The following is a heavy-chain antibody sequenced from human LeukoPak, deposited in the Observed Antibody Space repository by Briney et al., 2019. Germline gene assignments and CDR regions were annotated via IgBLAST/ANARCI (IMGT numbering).Heavy chain of an antibody. V-gene: IGHV3-48*01. CDR3: AREPGAPTTRPDDY. CDR1: GFTFSSYG. CDR2: ISSSSSTI. D-gene: IGHD1-26*01. J-gene: IGHJ4*02. Sequence: PGGSLRLSCAASGFTFSSYGMTWVRQAPGKGLEWVSYISSSSSTIYYADSVKGRFTISRDNAKNSLYLQMNSLRAEDTAVYYCAREPGAPTTRPDDYWGQGTLVTVSS.